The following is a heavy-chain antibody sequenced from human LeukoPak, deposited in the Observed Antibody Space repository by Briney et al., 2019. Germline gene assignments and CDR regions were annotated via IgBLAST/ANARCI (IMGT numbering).Heavy chain of an antibody. Sequence: GGSLRLSCAASGFTFSSYGMHWVRQAPGKGLEWVAVISYVGSNKYYADSVKGRFTISRDNSKNTLYLQMNSLRAEDTAVYYCAKGKYSGYDLEPENFDYWGQGTLVTVSS. CDR1: GFTFSSYG. V-gene: IGHV3-30*18. J-gene: IGHJ4*02. D-gene: IGHD5-12*01. CDR3: AKGKYSGYDLEPENFDY. CDR2: ISYVGSNK.